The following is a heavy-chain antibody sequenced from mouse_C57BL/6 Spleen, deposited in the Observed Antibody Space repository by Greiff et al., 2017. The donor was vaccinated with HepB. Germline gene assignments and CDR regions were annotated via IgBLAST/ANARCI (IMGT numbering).Heavy chain of an antibody. D-gene: IGHD1-1*01. CDR3: ALITTVTFDY. Sequence: QVQLQQSGAELVRPGASVKLSCKASGYTFTDYYINWVKQRPGQGLEWIARIYPGSGNTYYNEKFKGKATLTAEKSSSTAYMQLSSLTSEDSAVYFCALITTVTFDYWGQGTTLTVSS. J-gene: IGHJ2*01. V-gene: IGHV1-76*01. CDR1: GYTFTDYY. CDR2: IYPGSGNT.